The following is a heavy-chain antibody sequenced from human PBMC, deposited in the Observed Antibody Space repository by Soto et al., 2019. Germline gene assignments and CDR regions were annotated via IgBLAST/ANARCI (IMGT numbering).Heavy chain of an antibody. Sequence: QVQLVQSGAEVKKPGASVKVSCKASGYTVTSYYMHWVRQAPGQGLEWMGIINPSGGSTNYAQKFQGRVTMTRDTSTSTVYMELSSLRSEDTAVYYCARRRDGYNYVDYWGRGTLVTVSS. J-gene: IGHJ4*02. CDR2: INPSGGST. CDR1: GYTVTSYY. V-gene: IGHV1-46*01. CDR3: ARRRDGYNYVDY. D-gene: IGHD5-12*01.